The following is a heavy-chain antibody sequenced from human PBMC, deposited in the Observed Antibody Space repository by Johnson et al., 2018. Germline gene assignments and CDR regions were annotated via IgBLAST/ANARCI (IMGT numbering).Heavy chain of an antibody. CDR2: ISPSSDAI. V-gene: IGHV3-48*01. D-gene: IGHD3-3*01. CDR3: TRVDGPTVNTMYMDA. CDR1: GFIFSHRG. Sequence: VQLVESGGGVVQPGGSLKISCATSGFIFSHRGMIWVRQAPGKGLEWVSYISPSSDAIWYADSVVGRFTIARDNAKNSLFLQMNSLRVDDTAVYYSTRVDGPTVNTMYMDAWGKGITVIVSS. J-gene: IGHJ6*03.